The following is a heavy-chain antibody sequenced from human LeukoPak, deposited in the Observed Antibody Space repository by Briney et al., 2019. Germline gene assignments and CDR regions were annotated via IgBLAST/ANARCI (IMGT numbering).Heavy chain of an antibody. Sequence: ASVKVSCKASGYTFTSYAMNWVRQAPGQGLEWMGWINTNTGNPTYAQGFTGRFVFSLDTSVSTAYLQISSLKAEDTAVYYCARFPPIDYCDYELRHDYWGQGTLVTVSS. V-gene: IGHV7-4-1*02. CDR1: GYTFTSYA. CDR3: ARFPPIDYCDYELRHDY. D-gene: IGHD4-17*01. J-gene: IGHJ4*02. CDR2: INTNTGNP.